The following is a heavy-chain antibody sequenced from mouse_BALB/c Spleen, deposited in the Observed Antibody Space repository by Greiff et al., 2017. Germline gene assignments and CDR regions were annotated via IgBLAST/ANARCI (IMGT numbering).Heavy chain of an antibody. CDR1: GYTFTSYV. V-gene: IGHV1-14*01. CDR3: APYYGYGGFAY. CDR2: INPYNDGT. Sequence: VQLKESGPELVKPGASVKMSCKASGYTFTSYVMHWVKQKPGQGLEWIGYINPYNDGTKYNEKFKGKATLTSDKSSSTAYMELSSLTSEDSAVYYCAPYYGYGGFAYWGQGTLVTVSA. J-gene: IGHJ3*01. D-gene: IGHD1-2*01.